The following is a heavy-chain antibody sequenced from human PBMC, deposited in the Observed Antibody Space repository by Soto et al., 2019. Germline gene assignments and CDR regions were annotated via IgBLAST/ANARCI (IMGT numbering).Heavy chain of an antibody. CDR1: GGTFSSYA. Sequence: SVKVSCKASGGTFSSYASSWVRQAPGQGLEWMGGIIPIFGTANYAQKFQGRVTITADESTSTAYMELSSLRSEDTAVYYCARIDYGDDYGMDVWGQGTTVTVSS. CDR3: ARIDYGDDYGMDV. J-gene: IGHJ6*02. CDR2: IIPIFGTA. D-gene: IGHD4-17*01. V-gene: IGHV1-69*13.